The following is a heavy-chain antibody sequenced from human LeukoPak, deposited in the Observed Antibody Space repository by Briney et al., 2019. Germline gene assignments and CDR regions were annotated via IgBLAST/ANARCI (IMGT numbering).Heavy chain of an antibody. CDR1: GISISSSYSY. CDR3: ARQTGSGLFILP. V-gene: IGHV4-39*01. Sequence: SETLSLTCTVSGISISSSYSYWGWIRQPPGMGLEWIGSIYYTGNTYYNASLKSQVSISIDTSKNQFSLKLTSVTAADTAVYYCARQTGSGLFILPGGQGTLVTVSS. J-gene: IGHJ4*02. D-gene: IGHD3/OR15-3a*01. CDR2: IYYTGNT.